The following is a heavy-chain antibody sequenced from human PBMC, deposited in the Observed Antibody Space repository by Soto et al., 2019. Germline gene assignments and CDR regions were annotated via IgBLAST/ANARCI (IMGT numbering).Heavy chain of an antibody. J-gene: IGHJ6*02. CDR2: ISRSGSTI. CDR3: GRDTELWEENVATRPSIYYYGMDV. D-gene: IGHD3-16*01. Sequence: QMQLVESGGGLVEPGGSLRLSCEASGFTFSNHYMSWIRQAPGKGLEWVSYISRSGSTIYYADSVRGRFTISRDNSKSSLYLQMDSLRAEDTAMYYCGRDTELWEENVATRPSIYYYGMDVWGQGTTVTVSS. CDR1: GFTFSNHY. V-gene: IGHV3-11*01.